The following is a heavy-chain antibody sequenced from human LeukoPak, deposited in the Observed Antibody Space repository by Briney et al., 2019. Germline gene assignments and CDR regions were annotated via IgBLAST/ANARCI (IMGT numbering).Heavy chain of an antibody. CDR3: ARSGAAGTFDY. J-gene: IGHJ4*01. V-gene: IGHV3-66*01. Sequence: GGSLRLSCAASGSTFSGYLMNWVRQAPGKGLEWVSVIYSGGSTYYADSVKGRFTISRDNLKNTLFLQMNSLRGEDTAVYYCARSGAAGTFDYWGQGTLVTVSS. CDR2: IYSGGST. CDR1: GSTFSGYL. D-gene: IGHD6-13*01.